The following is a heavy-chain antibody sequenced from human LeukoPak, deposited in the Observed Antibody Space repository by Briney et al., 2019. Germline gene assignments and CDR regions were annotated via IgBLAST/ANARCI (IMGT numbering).Heavy chain of an antibody. Sequence: GGSLRLSCAASGFTFSTYAMSWVRQPPGKGLEGVSAITGSGGNTYYADSVKGRFTISRDNSKNTVYLQVNSLRAEDTAVYYCAKTSGWPYYFDYWGQGTLVTVSS. V-gene: IGHV3-23*01. J-gene: IGHJ4*02. CDR1: GFTFSTYA. D-gene: IGHD6-19*01. CDR2: ITGSGGNT. CDR3: AKTSGWPYYFDY.